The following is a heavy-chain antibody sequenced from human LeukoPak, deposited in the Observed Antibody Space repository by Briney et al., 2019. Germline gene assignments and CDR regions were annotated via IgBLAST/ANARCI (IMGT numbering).Heavy chain of an antibody. D-gene: IGHD3-10*01. Sequence: GGSLRLSCAASGFTYSSYAMTWVRQAPGKGLEWVASTGGSGGSTFYAASVKGRFTISRDNSRNTLSLQMNSLRAEDTAVYYCAKAKVAIDYSNSGSPHYYFDYWGQGTPVTVSS. J-gene: IGHJ4*02. CDR2: TGGSGGST. V-gene: IGHV3-23*01. CDR3: AKAKVAIDYSNSGSPHYYFDY. CDR1: GFTYSSYA.